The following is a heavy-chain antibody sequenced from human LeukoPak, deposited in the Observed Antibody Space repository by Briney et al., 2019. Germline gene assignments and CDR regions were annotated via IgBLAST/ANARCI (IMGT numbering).Heavy chain of an antibody. CDR3: AREGGDYTDYYYYMDV. J-gene: IGHJ6*03. D-gene: IGHD4-17*01. CDR2: IKQDGSEK. Sequence: GGSLRLSCAASGFTFSSYAMSWVRQAPGKGLEWVANIKQDGSEKYYVDSVKGRFTISRDNAKNSLYLQMNSLRAEDTAVYYCAREGGDYTDYYYYMDVWGKGATVTISS. CDR1: GFTFSSYA. V-gene: IGHV3-7*01.